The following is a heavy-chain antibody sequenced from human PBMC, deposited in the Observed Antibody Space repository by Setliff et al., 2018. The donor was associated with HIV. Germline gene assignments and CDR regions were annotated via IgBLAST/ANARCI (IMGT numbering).Heavy chain of an antibody. J-gene: IGHJ2*01. CDR3: ARGPAEWQIVVVPAAHWYFDL. CDR2: INHSGST. Sequence: SETLSLTCAVYGGSFSGYYWNWIRQSPGKGLEWIGEINHSGSTNYNPSLKSRITISVDTSKKQFSLKLNSVTAADTAVYYCARGPAEWQIVVVPAAHWYFDLWCRGTLVTVSS. CDR1: GGSFSGYY. V-gene: IGHV4-34*01. D-gene: IGHD2-2*01.